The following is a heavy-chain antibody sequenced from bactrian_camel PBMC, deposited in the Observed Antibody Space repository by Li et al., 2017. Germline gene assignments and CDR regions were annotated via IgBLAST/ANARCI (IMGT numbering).Heavy chain of an antibody. CDR1: GGIFTKCA. D-gene: IGHD3*01. Sequence: VQLVESGGGSVQAGGSLTLSCKISGGIFTKCAMGWHRQAPGKEREFISGWLIGDTEDYWESVKGRFTISRDNTRNTLYLQMNSLKPEDTAMYYCVVDYEFCLAYSMPKATYWGQGTQVTVS. V-gene: IGHV3S53*01. CDR3: VVDYEFCLAYSMPKATY. CDR2: WLIGDTE. J-gene: IGHJ4*01.